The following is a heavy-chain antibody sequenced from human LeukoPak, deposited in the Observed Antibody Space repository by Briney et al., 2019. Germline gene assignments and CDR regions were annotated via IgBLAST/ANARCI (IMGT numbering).Heavy chain of an antibody. D-gene: IGHD3-10*01. V-gene: IGHV3-66*01. CDR2: IYSGGNT. CDR3: ARWWYYYGSGSYLDY. CDR1: GFTVSSNY. J-gene: IGHJ4*02. Sequence: GGSLRLSCAASGFTVSSNYMTWVRQAPGNGLEWVSIIYSGGNTYYADSVRVRFTISRDNSKNTLYLQMNSPRAEDTAVYYCARWWYYYGSGSYLDYWGQGTLVTVSS.